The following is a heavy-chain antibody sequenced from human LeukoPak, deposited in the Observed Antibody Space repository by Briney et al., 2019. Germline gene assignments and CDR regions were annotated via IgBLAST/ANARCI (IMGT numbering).Heavy chain of an antibody. V-gene: IGHV3-11*01. Sequence: GGSLRLPCAASGFTFSDYYMSWIRQARGRGLEGVSYISSSGSTIYYADSVKGRFTISRDNAKNSLYLQMNSLRAEDTAVYYCARGHYGDYSEVFDYWGQGTLVTVSS. J-gene: IGHJ4*02. CDR1: GFTFSDYY. CDR3: ARGHYGDYSEVFDY. D-gene: IGHD4-17*01. CDR2: ISSSGSTI.